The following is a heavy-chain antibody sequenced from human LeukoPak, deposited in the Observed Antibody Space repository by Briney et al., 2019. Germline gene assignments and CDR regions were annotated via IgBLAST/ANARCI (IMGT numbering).Heavy chain of an antibody. V-gene: IGHV4-39*02. CDR1: GGSISSSSYS. J-gene: IGHJ4*02. Sequence: SETLSLTCTVSGGSISSSSYSWGWIRQPPGKGLEWIGSIYYSGSTYYNPSLKSRVTISVDTSKNQFSLKLSSVTAADTAVYYCAREGVAARLDYWGQGTLVTVSS. D-gene: IGHD6-13*01. CDR3: AREGVAARLDY. CDR2: IYYSGST.